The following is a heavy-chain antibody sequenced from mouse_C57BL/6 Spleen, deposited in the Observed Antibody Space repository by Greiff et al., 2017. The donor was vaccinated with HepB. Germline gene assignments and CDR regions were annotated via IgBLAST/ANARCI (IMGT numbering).Heavy chain of an antibody. Sequence: EVQLQESGGGLVKPGGSLKLSCAASGFTFSSYAMSWVRQTPEKRLEWVATISDGGSYTYYPDNVKGRFTISRDNAKNNLYLQMSHLKSEDTAMYYCAREGGNYVMDYWGQGTSVTVSS. J-gene: IGHJ4*01. CDR2: ISDGGSYT. CDR1: GFTFSSYA. D-gene: IGHD2-14*01. V-gene: IGHV5-4*01. CDR3: AREGGNYVMDY.